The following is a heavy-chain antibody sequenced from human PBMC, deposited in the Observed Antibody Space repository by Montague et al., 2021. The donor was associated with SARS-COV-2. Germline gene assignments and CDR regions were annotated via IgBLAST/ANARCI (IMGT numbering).Heavy chain of an antibody. CDR1: GFTFSSYS. D-gene: IGHD3-9*01. V-gene: IGHV3-48*04. Sequence: SLRLSCAASGFTFSSYSMNWVRQAPGKGLEWVSYISSSSSTIYYADSVKGRLTISRDNARNSLYLQMNSLRAEDTAVYYCARDLRWGYYDILTGYYRPLDYWGQGTLVTVPS. J-gene: IGHJ4*02. CDR2: ISSSSSTI. CDR3: ARDLRWGYYDILTGYYRPLDY.